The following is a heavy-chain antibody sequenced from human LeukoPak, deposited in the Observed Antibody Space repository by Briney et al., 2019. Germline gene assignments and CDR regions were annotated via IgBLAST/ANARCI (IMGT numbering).Heavy chain of an antibody. Sequence: PSETLSLTCTVSGDSISSGSYYWSWIRQPAGKGLEWIGRIYTSGSTNYNPSLKSRVTISVDTSKNQFSLKLSSVTAADTAVYYCARDSYDDSSGYTFDYWGQGTLVTVSS. J-gene: IGHJ4*02. V-gene: IGHV4-61*02. CDR1: GDSISSGSYY. CDR2: IYTSGST. D-gene: IGHD3-22*01. CDR3: ARDSYDDSSGYTFDY.